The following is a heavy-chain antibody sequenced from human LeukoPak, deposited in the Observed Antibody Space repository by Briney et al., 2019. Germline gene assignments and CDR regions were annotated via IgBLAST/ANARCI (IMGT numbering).Heavy chain of an antibody. CDR3: ARGILGYDTDSDY. D-gene: IGHD3-22*01. V-gene: IGHV3-23*01. J-gene: IGHJ4*02. CDR2: ISGSGGST. CDR1: GFTFSSYA. Sequence: GRSLRLSCAASGFTFSSYAMSWVRQAPGKGLEWVSAISGSGGSTYYADSVKGRFTISRDNSKNTLYLQMNSLRAEDTAVYYCARGILGYDTDSDYWGQGTLVTVSS.